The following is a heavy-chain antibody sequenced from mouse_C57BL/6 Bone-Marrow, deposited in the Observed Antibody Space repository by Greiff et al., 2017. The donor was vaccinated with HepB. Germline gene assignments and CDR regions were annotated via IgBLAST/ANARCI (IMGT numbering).Heavy chain of an antibody. CDR2: IWSGGST. Sequence: VKLMESGPGLVQPSQSLSITCTVSGFSLTSYGVHWVRQSPGKGLEWLGVIWSGGSTDYNAAFISRLSISKDNSKSQVFFKMNSLQADDTAIYYCASSSYGSSLRYYAMDYWGQGTSVTVSS. V-gene: IGHV2-2*01. D-gene: IGHD1-1*01. J-gene: IGHJ4*01. CDR1: GFSLTSYG. CDR3: ASSSYGSSLRYYAMDY.